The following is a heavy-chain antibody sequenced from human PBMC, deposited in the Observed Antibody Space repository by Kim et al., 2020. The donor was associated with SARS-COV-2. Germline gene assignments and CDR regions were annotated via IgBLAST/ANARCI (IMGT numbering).Heavy chain of an antibody. CDR3: AKEGGFITMIVVAHYFDY. V-gene: IGHV3-23*01. D-gene: IGHD3-22*01. CDR2: ISGSSGST. Sequence: GGSLRLSCAASGFTFSSYAMSWVRQAPGKGLEWVSAISGSSGSTYYADSVKGRFTISRDNSKNTLYLQMNSLRAEDTAVYYCAKEGGFITMIVVAHYFDYWGQGTLVTVSS. CDR1: GFTFSSYA. J-gene: IGHJ4*02.